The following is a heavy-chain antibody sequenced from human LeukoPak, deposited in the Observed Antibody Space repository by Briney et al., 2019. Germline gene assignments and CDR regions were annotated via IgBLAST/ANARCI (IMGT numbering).Heavy chain of an antibody. J-gene: IGHJ6*02. V-gene: IGHV3-48*03. CDR2: ISSSGSTI. Sequence: GGSLRLSCAASGFTFSSYEMNWVRQAPGKGLEWVSYISSSGSTIYYADSVKGRFTISRDNAKNSLYLQTNSLRAEDTAVYYCARDGEEVEVGYYYYGMDVWGQGTTVTVSS. D-gene: IGHD1-26*01. CDR3: ARDGEEVEVGYYYYGMDV. CDR1: GFTFSSYE.